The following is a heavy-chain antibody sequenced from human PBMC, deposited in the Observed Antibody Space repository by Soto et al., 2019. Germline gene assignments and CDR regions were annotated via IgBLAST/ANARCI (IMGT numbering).Heavy chain of an antibody. J-gene: IGHJ4*02. CDR3: AHRDPYYWIDF. D-gene: IGHD3-10*01. Sequence: QITLKESGPTLVKPTQTLTLTCTFSGFSLSTSGGCVAWIRQPPGKALEWLALIYWDDDKRYSPALKSRLTITNDPSQNQVVLTMTNMDPVDTATYCGAHRDPYYWIDFWGQGTLVTVSS. V-gene: IGHV2-5*02. CDR2: IYWDDDK. CDR1: GFSLSTSGGC.